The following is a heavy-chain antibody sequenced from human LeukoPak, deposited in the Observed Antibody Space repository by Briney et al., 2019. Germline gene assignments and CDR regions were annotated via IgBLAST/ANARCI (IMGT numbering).Heavy chain of an antibody. CDR1: GGSISSYY. V-gene: IGHV4-59*12. CDR2: IYYSGST. Sequence: SETLSLTCTVSGGSISSYYWSWIRQPPGKGLEWIGYIYYSGSTNYNPSLKSRVTISVDTSKNQFSLKLSSVTAADTAVYLCARDAAGEGRLVITWFDPWGQGTLVTVSS. CDR3: ARDAAGEGRLVITWFDP. D-gene: IGHD3-22*01. J-gene: IGHJ5*02.